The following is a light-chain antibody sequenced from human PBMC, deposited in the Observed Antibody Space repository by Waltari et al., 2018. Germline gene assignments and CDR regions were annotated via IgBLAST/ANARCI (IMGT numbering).Light chain of an antibody. CDR2: DAS. V-gene: IGKV3-11*01. CDR1: QTVRTY. Sequence: EIMLTQSPATLSLSPGERATLPCRASQTVRTYLAWYQQKPGQAPRPLIFDASRWATGIPAKFSGSGSGTDFTLTVSNLEPEDFAVYYCQQRANWPYTFGQGTRVEI. CDR3: QQRANWPYT. J-gene: IGKJ2*01.